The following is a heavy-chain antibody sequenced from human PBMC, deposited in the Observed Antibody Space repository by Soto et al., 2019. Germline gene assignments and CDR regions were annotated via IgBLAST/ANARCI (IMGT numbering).Heavy chain of an antibody. CDR2: IKQDGSEK. CDR1: GFTFSSYW. D-gene: IGHD3-22*01. V-gene: IGHV3-7*01. CDR3: ASKLGYYDSSGYPLYFDY. Sequence: PGGSLRLSCAASGFTFSSYWMSWVRQAPGKGLEWVANIKQDGSEKYYVDSVKGRFTISRDNAKNSLYLQMNSLRAEDTAVYYCASKLGYYDSSGYPLYFDYWGQGTLVTVSS. J-gene: IGHJ4*02.